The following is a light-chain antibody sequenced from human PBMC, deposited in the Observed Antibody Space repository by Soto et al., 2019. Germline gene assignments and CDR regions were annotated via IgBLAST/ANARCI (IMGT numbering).Light chain of an antibody. CDR1: QGISNY. CDR2: AAS. CDR3: QKYNSAPRWT. Sequence: DIQMTQSPSSLSASVGDRVTITCRASQGISNYLAWYQQKPGKVPKLLIYAASTLQSGVPSRFSGSGSGTDFTLTISSLQPEVVATYYCQKYNSAPRWTFGQGTKVEIK. J-gene: IGKJ1*01. V-gene: IGKV1-27*01.